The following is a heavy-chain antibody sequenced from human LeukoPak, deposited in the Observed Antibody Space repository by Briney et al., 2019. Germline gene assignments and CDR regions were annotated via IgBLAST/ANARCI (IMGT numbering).Heavy chain of an antibody. V-gene: IGHV3-23*01. J-gene: IGHJ4*02. CDR1: GFTFSSYA. CDR3: AKDLYSNYGPADY. CDR2: INGGGVNT. Sequence: GGSLRLSCAAPGFTFSSYAMSWVRQAPGKGLEWVSTINGGGVNTHYADSVGGRFTISRGNSKNTLFLQMNSLRDEDTAVYYCAKDLYSNYGPADYWGQGNLVTVSS. D-gene: IGHD4-11*01.